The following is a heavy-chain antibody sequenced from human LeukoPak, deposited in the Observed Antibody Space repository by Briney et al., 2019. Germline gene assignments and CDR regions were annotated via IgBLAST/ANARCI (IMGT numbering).Heavy chain of an antibody. CDR1: GFTVSSNY. CDR2: IYSGGST. J-gene: IGHJ6*02. D-gene: IGHD3-22*01. V-gene: IGHV3-53*01. Sequence: PGGSLRLSCAASGFTVSSNYMSWVRQAPGKGLEWVSAIYSGGSTYYADSVKGRFTISRDNSKNTVYLQMNSLRAEDTAVYYCARAPYSSGYFRGMDVWGQGTTVTVSS. CDR3: ARAPYSSGYFRGMDV.